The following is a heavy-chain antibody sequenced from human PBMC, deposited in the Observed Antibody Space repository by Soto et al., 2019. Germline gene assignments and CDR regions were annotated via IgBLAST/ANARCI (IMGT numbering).Heavy chain of an antibody. V-gene: IGHV4-59*01. Sequence: SETLSLTCTVSGGSISSYYWSWIRQPPGKGLEWIGYIYYSGSTNYNPSLKSRVTISVDTSKNQFSLKLSSVTAADTAVYYCASSAAGDINWFDPWGQGTLVTVSS. CDR2: IYYSGST. J-gene: IGHJ5*02. CDR1: GGSISSYY. D-gene: IGHD6-13*01. CDR3: ASSAAGDINWFDP.